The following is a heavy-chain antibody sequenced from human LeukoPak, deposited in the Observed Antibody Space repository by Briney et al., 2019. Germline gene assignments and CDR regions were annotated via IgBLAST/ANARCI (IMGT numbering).Heavy chain of an antibody. CDR3: ARDRIVGPTDAFDI. V-gene: IGHV1-8*01. D-gene: IGHD1-26*01. CDR1: GYTFTSYD. CDR2: MNPNSGNT. J-gene: IGHJ3*02. Sequence: ASVKVSCKASGYTFTSYDINWVRQATGQGLEWMGWMNPNSGNTGHAQKFQGRVTMTRNTSISTAYMELSSLRSEDTAVYYCARDRIVGPTDAFDIWGQGTMDTFSS.